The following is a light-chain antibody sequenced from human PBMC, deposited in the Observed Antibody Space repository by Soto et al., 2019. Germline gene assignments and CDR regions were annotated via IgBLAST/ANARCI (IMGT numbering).Light chain of an antibody. CDR2: GNI. CDR1: SSNIGAGYD. Sequence: QSVLTQPPSVSGAPGQRVTISCTGSSSNIGAGYDVHWYQRLPGTAPKLLIYGNINRPSGVPDRFSGSKSGTSASLAITGLQAEDEADYYCQSYDSSLSLSGSKVFGGGTKRTVL. CDR3: QSYDSSLSLSGSKV. J-gene: IGLJ2*01. V-gene: IGLV1-40*01.